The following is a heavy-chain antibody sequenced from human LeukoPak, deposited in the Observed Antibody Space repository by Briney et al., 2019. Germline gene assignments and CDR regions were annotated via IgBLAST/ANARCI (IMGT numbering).Heavy chain of an antibody. Sequence: GGSLRLSCAVSGFTFSSYSMNWVRQAPGQGLEWVSYISSSGSNIYYADSVKGRFTISRDNAKNSLYLQMNSLRTEDTAVYYCARSSWEATYNWFDPWGQGTLVTVSS. V-gene: IGHV3-48*01. J-gene: IGHJ5*02. D-gene: IGHD1-26*01. CDR1: GFTFSSYS. CDR2: ISSSGSNI. CDR3: ARSSWEATYNWFDP.